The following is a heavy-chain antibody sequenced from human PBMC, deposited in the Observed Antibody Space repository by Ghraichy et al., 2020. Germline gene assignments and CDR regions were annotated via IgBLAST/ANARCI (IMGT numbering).Heavy chain of an antibody. CDR1: GGSFSGYY. Sequence: SETLSLTCAVYGGSFSGYYWSWIHQPPGKGLEWIGEINHSGSTNYNPSLKSRVTISVDTSKNQFSLKLSSVTAADTAVYYCARGGERYSYGYFTQKFGPDFDYWGQGTLVTVSS. V-gene: IGHV4-34*01. CDR3: ARGGERYSYGYFTQKFGPDFDY. J-gene: IGHJ4*02. CDR2: INHSGST. D-gene: IGHD5-18*01.